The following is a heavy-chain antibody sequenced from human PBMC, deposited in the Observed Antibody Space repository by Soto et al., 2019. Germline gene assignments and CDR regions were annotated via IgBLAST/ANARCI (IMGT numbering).Heavy chain of an antibody. CDR1: GFTFSSYA. D-gene: IGHD2-15*01. Sequence: GGSLRLSCAASGFTFSSYAMSWARQAPGKGLEWVSGISGSGGNTYYADSVKGRFTISRDNSKNTLYLQMNSLRGEDTAVYYCAKEVAVVAANPFDYWGQGTPVTV. V-gene: IGHV3-23*01. CDR3: AKEVAVVAANPFDY. CDR2: ISGSGGNT. J-gene: IGHJ4*02.